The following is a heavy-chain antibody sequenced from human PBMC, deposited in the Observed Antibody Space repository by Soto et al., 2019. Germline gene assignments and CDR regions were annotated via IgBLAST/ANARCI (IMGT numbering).Heavy chain of an antibody. CDR1: GGSISSGDYY. J-gene: IGHJ5*02. D-gene: IGHD2-15*01. CDR2: IYYSGST. CDR3: DGRVVVAATHWFDT. Sequence: SETLSLTCTVSGGSISSGDYYWSWIRQPPGKGLEWIGYIYYSGSTYYNPSLKSRVTISVDTSKNQFSLKLSSVTAADTVVYYCDGRVVVAATHWFDTWGQGPLVTVSS. V-gene: IGHV4-30-4*01.